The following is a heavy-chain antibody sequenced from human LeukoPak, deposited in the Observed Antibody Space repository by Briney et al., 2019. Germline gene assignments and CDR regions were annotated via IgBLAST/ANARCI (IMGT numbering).Heavy chain of an antibody. D-gene: IGHD3-22*01. CDR3: AKDPGYYYDSSGYFDY. CDR1: GFTFSSYA. Sequence: GASLRLSCAASGFTFSSYAMSWVHQAPGKRLEWVSAISGSGGSTYYADSVKGRFTISRDNSKNTLYLQMNSLRAEDTAVYYCAKDPGYYYDSSGYFDYWGQGTLVTVSS. CDR2: ISGSGGST. V-gene: IGHV3-23*01. J-gene: IGHJ4*02.